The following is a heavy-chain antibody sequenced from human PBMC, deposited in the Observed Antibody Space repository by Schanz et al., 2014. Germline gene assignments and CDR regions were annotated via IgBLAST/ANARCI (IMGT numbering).Heavy chain of an antibody. D-gene: IGHD5-18*01. CDR2: IYHSGST. V-gene: IGHV4-4*02. Sequence: QVPLQESGPGLVKPSGTLSLTCAVSGGSISSSNWWSWVRQPPGKGLEWIGEIYHSGSTNYKPSLKSRVTISADKSKTQFPLKLRSVTAADTAVYYCARRSVSPSGNSYGYVVAWFDPWGQGTLVTVSS. CDR3: ARRSVSPSGNSYGYVVAWFDP. J-gene: IGHJ5*02. CDR1: GGSISSSNW.